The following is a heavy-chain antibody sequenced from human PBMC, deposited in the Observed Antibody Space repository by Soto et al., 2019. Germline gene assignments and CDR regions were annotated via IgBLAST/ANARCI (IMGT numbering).Heavy chain of an antibody. V-gene: IGHV4-59*08. D-gene: IGHD1-26*01. CDR3: ARRRGGSYYFDY. CDR2: IYYSGST. CDR1: GGSISSYY. J-gene: IGHJ4*02. Sequence: GSLSLTCTVSGGSISSYYWSWIRQPPGKGLEGIGYIYYSGSTNYNPSLKSRVTISVDTSKNQFSLKLRSVTAADTAVYYWARRRGGSYYFDYWGQGTLVTVSS.